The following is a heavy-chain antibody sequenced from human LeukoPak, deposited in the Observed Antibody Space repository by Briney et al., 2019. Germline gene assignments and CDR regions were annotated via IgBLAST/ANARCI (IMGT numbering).Heavy chain of an antibody. CDR1: GFTFSSYA. CDR3: AKDGYSSSWLYFDY. Sequence: GGSLRLSCAASGFTFSSYAMSWVRQAPGKGREWVSAISGSGGSTYYADSVKGRFTISRDNSKNTLYLQMNSLRAEDTAVYYCAKDGYSSSWLYFDYWGQGPLVTVSS. V-gene: IGHV3-23*01. CDR2: ISGSGGST. J-gene: IGHJ4*02. D-gene: IGHD6-13*01.